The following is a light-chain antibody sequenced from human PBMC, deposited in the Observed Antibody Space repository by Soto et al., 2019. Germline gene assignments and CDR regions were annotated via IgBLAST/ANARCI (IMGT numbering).Light chain of an antibody. CDR1: QNINSY. CDR3: QQRTNWPPT. V-gene: IGKV3-11*01. Sequence: VLTQSPVTLSLSPGEKATLSCRASQNINSYLAWYQQKPGQAPRLLIFAESNRATGIPARFSGSGSGTDFSLTISSLEPEDFAVYYCQQRTNWPPTFGQGTLLEVK. CDR2: AES. J-gene: IGKJ5*01.